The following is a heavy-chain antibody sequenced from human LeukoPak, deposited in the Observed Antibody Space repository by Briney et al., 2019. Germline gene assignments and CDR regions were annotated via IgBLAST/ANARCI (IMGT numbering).Heavy chain of an antibody. CDR2: TYYTGST. CDR1: GGSISSYY. CDR3: ASTDAGSWYDF. J-gene: IGHJ5*01. Sequence: SETLSLTCTVSGGSISSYYWSWIRQSPGKGLEWIGYTYYTGSTTYNPSLKSRVTISVDTSKNQFSLKLTSVTAADTAVYYCASTDAGSWYDFWGQGTLVSVSS. D-gene: IGHD2-2*01. V-gene: IGHV4-59*01.